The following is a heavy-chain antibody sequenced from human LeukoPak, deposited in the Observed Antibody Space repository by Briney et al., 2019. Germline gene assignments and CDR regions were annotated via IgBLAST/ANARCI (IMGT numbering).Heavy chain of an antibody. V-gene: IGHV3-15*01. Sequence: GGSLRLSCAASGFTFSSYAMSWVRQAPGKGLEWVGRIKSKTDGGTTDYAAPVKGRFTISRDDSKNTLYLQMNSLKTEDTAVYYCTTDVKWYGSGSYRFDYWGQGTLVTVSS. CDR1: GFTFSSYA. J-gene: IGHJ4*02. CDR3: TTDVKWYGSGSYRFDY. CDR2: IKSKTDGGTT. D-gene: IGHD3-10*01.